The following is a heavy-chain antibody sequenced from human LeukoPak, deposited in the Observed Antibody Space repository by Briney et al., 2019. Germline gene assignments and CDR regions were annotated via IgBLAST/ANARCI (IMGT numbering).Heavy chain of an antibody. CDR2: IIPIFGTA. Sequence: GASVKVSCKASGGTFSSYAISWVRQAPGQGLEWMGGIIPIFGTANYAQKFPGRVTITADESTSTAYMELSSLRSEDTAVYYCAREGTGPYYYGSGSYSSWFDPWGQGTLVTVSS. V-gene: IGHV1-69*01. CDR3: AREGTGPYYYGSGSYSSWFDP. D-gene: IGHD3-10*01. J-gene: IGHJ5*02. CDR1: GGTFSSYA.